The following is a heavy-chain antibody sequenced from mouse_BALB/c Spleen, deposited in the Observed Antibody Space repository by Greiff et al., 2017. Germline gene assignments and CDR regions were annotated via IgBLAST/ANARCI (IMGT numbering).Heavy chain of an antibody. D-gene: IGHD2-4*01. J-gene: IGHJ3*01. V-gene: IGHV2-4*01. CDR1: GFSLTSYG. Sequence: VKLMESGPGLVQPSQSLSITCTVSGFSLTSYGVHWVRQPPGKGLEWLGVIWSGGSTDYNAAFISRLSISKDNSKSQVFFKMNSLQTDDTAMYYCAKHYDYGGWFAYWGQGTLVTVSA. CDR2: IWSGGST. CDR3: AKHYDYGGWFAY.